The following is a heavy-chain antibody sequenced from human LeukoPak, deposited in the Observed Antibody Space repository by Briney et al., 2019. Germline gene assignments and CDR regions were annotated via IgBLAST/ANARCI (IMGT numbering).Heavy chain of an antibody. Sequence: GESLKISCKGSGYSFISYWIGWVRQMPGKGLEWMGIIYPGDSDTRYSPSFQGQVTISADKSISTAYLQWSSLKASDTAMYYCARGPSGSYPDPIFDYWGQGTLVTVSS. D-gene: IGHD1-26*01. CDR3: ARGPSGSYPDPIFDY. CDR2: IYPGDSDT. J-gene: IGHJ4*02. CDR1: GYSFISYW. V-gene: IGHV5-51*01.